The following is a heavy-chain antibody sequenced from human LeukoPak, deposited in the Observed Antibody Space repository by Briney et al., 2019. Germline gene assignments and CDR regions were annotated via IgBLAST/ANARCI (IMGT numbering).Heavy chain of an antibody. CDR1: GGSISSSSYY. Sequence: SETLSLTCTVSGGSISSSSYYWGWIRQPPGKGLEWIGSIYYSGSTYYNPSLKSRVTISLDTSKNQFSLRLSSVTAADTAVYYCARAGDYGDYHTFDIWGQGTMVTVSS. CDR3: ARAGDYGDYHTFDI. J-gene: IGHJ3*02. CDR2: IYYSGST. D-gene: IGHD4-17*01. V-gene: IGHV4-39*07.